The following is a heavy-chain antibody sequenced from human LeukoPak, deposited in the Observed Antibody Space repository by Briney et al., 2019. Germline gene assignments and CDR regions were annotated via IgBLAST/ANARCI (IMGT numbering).Heavy chain of an antibody. CDR3: AKHPFIAVTVLEH. CDR1: AFCFDNFV. Sequence: PGASMRPSCAASAFCFDNFVMSCVRQPPGGGRGWIAAISDSGGNKYYAESIKGRFTTPSDNTKNTLYLQINSLRADDTALYYCAKHPFIAVTVLEHWGQGTLVTVSS. V-gene: IGHV3-23*01. J-gene: IGHJ4*02. D-gene: IGHD6-19*01. CDR2: ISDSGGNK.